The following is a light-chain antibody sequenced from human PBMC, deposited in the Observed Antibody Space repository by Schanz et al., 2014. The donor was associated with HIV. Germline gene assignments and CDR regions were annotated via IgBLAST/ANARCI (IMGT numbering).Light chain of an antibody. V-gene: IGLV1-40*01. CDR3: ATWDISLNGPV. CDR2: DDN. CDR1: SSNIGAGYD. Sequence: QSVLTQPPSLSGAPGQRVSLSCNGSSSNIGAGYDVHWYQQFPGTAPRLLIFDDNSRPSGVPDRFSGSKSGTSASLVISGLQSEDDADYYCATWDISLNGPVFGGGTKLTVL. J-gene: IGLJ2*01.